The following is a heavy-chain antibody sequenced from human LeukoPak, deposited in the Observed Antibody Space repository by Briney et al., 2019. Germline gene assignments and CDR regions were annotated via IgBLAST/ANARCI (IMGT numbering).Heavy chain of an antibody. CDR2: PYHTGST. D-gene: IGHD6-6*01. CDR3: ARQGGSSPAYYIYYMDV. Sequence: SEPLSLTCDVSGHSISSGYYWGWIRQPPGTGLDWMGRPYHTGSTYYNPSLKSRVTISVDTSKNHFSLKLTSVTAADTAVYYCARQGGSSPAYYIYYMDVWGKGTSVTVSS. J-gene: IGHJ6*03. CDR1: GHSISSGYY. V-gene: IGHV4-38-2*01.